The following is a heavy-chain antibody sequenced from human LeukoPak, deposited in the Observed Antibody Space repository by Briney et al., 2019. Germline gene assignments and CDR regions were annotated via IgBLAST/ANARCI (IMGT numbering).Heavy chain of an antibody. CDR1: GFTFSNYW. Sequence: SGGSLRLSRAASGFTFSNYWMHWVRQAPGKGLVWVSRINSDGSSRNYADSVKGRFTISRDNAKNTVYLQMNSLRAEDTAVYYCASASSHRIAAGGDYWGQGTLVTVSS. V-gene: IGHV3-74*01. J-gene: IGHJ4*02. D-gene: IGHD6-13*01. CDR3: ASASSHRIAAGGDY. CDR2: INSDGSSR.